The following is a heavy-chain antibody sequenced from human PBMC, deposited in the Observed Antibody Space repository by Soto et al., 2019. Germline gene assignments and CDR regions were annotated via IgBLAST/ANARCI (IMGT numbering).Heavy chain of an antibody. J-gene: IGHJ6*02. CDR3: AKGDNYDFWSGYYDYYYYGMDV. D-gene: IGHD3-3*01. CDR2: ISGSGGST. V-gene: IGHV3-23*01. CDR1: GFTFSSYA. Sequence: GSLRLSCAASGFTFSSYAMSWVRQAPGKGLEWVSAISGSGGSTYYADSVKGRFTISRDNSKNTLYLQMNSLRAEDTAVYYCAKGDNYDFWSGYYDYYYYGMDVWGQGTTVTVSS.